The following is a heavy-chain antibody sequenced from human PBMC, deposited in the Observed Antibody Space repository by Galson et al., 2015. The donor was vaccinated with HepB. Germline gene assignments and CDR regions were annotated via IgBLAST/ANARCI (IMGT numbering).Heavy chain of an antibody. CDR2: ITPIFGTA. CDR1: GGTFSTHA. V-gene: IGHV1-69*13. CDR3: ARGGIAAATNPVDY. Sequence: SVKVSCKASGGTFSTHAMSWVRQAPGQGLEWMGGITPIFGTANYAQKFQGRVTITADESTSTVYMELSSLRSEDTAVYYCARGGIAAATNPVDYWGQGTLVTVSS. D-gene: IGHD6-13*01. J-gene: IGHJ4*02.